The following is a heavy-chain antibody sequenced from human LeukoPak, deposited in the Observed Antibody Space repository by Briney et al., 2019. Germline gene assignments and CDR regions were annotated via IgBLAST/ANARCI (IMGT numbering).Heavy chain of an antibody. CDR1: GYTFTGYY. D-gene: IGHD2-2*01. Sequence: GASVKVSCKASGYTFTGYYMHWVRQAPGQGLEWMGWINPNSGGTNYAQKFQGRVTMTRDTSISTAYMELSRLRSDDTAVYYCARDWGYCSSTSCSRPPDIWGQGTMVTVSS. V-gene: IGHV1-2*02. CDR2: INPNSGGT. J-gene: IGHJ3*02. CDR3: ARDWGYCSSTSCSRPPDI.